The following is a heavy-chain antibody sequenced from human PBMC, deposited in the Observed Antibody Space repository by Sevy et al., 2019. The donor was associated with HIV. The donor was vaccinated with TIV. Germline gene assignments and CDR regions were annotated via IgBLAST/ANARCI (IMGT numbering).Heavy chain of an antibody. CDR1: GYSFTELS. V-gene: IGHV1-24*01. CDR3: ATAAYGAGIYGYFDY. CDR2: FDPEEGKT. Sequence: ASVKVSCKVSGYSFTELSMHWVRQAPGKGVEWMGGFDPEEGKTISAQMFQGRLTMTEDTSTDTAYMELSSLRSEDTAVYYCATAAYGAGIYGYFDYWGQGSLVTVSS. D-gene: IGHD3-10*01. J-gene: IGHJ4*02.